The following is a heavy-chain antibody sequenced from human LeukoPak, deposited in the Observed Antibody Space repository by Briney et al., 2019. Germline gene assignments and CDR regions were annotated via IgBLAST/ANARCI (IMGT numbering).Heavy chain of an antibody. D-gene: IGHD3-22*01. CDR3: AKVYSSSPQDAFDV. J-gene: IGHJ3*01. CDR2: IYYSGST. V-gene: IGHV4-59*01. CDR1: GGSISSYY. Sequence: SETLSLTCTVSGGSISSYYWSWIRQPPAKGLEWIGYIYYSGSTNYNPSLKSRVTISVDTSKNQFSLKLSSVTAADTAVYYCAKVYSSSPQDAFDVWGQGTMVTVSS.